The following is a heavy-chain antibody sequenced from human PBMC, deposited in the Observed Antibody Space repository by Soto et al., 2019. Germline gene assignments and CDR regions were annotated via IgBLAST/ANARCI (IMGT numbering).Heavy chain of an antibody. J-gene: IGHJ4*02. CDR1: GFTFSTYA. Sequence: GGSLRLSCAASGFTFSTYAMSWVRQAPGKGLEWVSSISGSGATTYYADSVKGRFTISRDSSRNTLYLQMNSLRADDTAIYYCAKSLSLSATSRRYFAYWGPGTLVTVSS. D-gene: IGHD3-16*01. CDR3: AKSLSLSATSRRYFAY. V-gene: IGHV3-23*01. CDR2: ISGSGATT.